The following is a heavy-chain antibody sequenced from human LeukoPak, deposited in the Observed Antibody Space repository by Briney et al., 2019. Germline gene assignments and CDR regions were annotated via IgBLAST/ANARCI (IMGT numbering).Heavy chain of an antibody. CDR2: IIPIFGTA. D-gene: IGHD6-19*01. CDR3: ARFGWRIAVAGTGYFDY. J-gene: IGHJ4*02. V-gene: IGHV1-69*13. Sequence: SVKVSCKASGGTFSSYAISWVRQAPGQGLEWMGGIIPIFGTANYAQKFQGRVTITADESTSTAFMELSSLRSEDTAVYYCARFGWRIAVAGTGYFDYWGQGTLVTVSS. CDR1: GGTFSSYA.